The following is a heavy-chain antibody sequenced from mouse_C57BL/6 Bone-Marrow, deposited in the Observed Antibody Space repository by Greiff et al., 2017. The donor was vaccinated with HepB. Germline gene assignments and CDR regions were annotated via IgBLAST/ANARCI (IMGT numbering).Heavy chain of an antibody. V-gene: IGHV10-3*01. CDR1: GFTFNTYA. CDR2: IRSKSSNYAT. CDR3: MRGFYYGSSYDYFDY. J-gene: IGHJ2*01. D-gene: IGHD1-1*01. Sequence: EVQLVESGGGLVQPKGSLKLSCAASGFTFNTYAMHWVRQAPGKGLEWVARIRSKSSNYATYYADSVKDRFTISRDDSQSMLYLQMNNLKTEDTAMYYCMRGFYYGSSYDYFDYWGQGTTLTVSS.